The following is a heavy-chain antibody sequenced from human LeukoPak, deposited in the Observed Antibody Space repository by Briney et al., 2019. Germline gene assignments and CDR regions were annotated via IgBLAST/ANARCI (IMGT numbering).Heavy chain of an antibody. D-gene: IGHD3-10*01. CDR2: IYYSGST. V-gene: IGHV4-59*01. J-gene: IGHJ4*02. CDR1: GGSISIYY. CDR3: ARGGGSGPTPY. Sequence: SETLSLTCTVSGGSISIYYWSWIRQPPGKGLEWIGYIYYSGSTNYNPSLKSRVTISVDSSKNQFSLKLSSVTAADTAVYYCARGGGSGPTPYWGQGTLVTVSS.